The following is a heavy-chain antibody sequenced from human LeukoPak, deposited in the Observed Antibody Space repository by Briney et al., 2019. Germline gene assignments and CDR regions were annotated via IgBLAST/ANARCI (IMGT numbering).Heavy chain of an antibody. D-gene: IGHD6-19*01. CDR1: GFTFSRYW. CDR3: ARWAVTGIYLDS. Sequence: GGSLRLSCAASGFTFSRYWMSWVRQPPGKGLEWVANIKQDGSEEHYVASVKGRFTISRDNPQSSLSLQMTDLRAEDTAVYYCARWAVTGIYLDSWGQGALVTVSS. CDR2: IKQDGSEE. V-gene: IGHV3-7*01. J-gene: IGHJ4*02.